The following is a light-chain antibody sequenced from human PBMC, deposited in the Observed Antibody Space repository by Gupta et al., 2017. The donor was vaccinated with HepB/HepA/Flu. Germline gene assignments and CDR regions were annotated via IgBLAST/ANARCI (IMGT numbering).Light chain of an antibody. Sequence: EIVLTHSPATLSLSPGERATLSCRASQSIITSLAWYQQKPGQAPRLIMYGASNRATGIPDRFSGSGAGTDFTLTISSLEPEDFAVYYCQHHSNWPLTFGGGTRVEI. CDR2: GAS. V-gene: IGKV3-11*01. J-gene: IGKJ4*01. CDR3: QHHSNWPLT. CDR1: QSIITS.